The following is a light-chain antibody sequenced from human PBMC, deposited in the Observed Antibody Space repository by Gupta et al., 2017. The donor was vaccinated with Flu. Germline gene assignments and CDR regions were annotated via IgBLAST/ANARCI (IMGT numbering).Light chain of an antibody. V-gene: IGKV3-15*01. CDR1: QTISRN. CDR2: GAS. CDR3: QQYNNWPGT. Sequence: VTTLSPATLSVSPGERATLSCRASQTISRNLAWYQQKPGQAPRLLIYGASTRATGIPARFSGGGSGTEFTLTISSLQSEDFAFYFCQQYNNWPGTFGQGTKVEIK. J-gene: IGKJ1*01.